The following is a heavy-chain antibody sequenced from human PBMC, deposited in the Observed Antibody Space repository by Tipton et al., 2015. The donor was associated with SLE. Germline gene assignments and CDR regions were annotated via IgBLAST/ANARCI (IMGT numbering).Heavy chain of an antibody. V-gene: IGHV4-59*11. J-gene: IGHJ3*02. Sequence: TLSLTCTVSGVSISSHYWSWIRQPPGKGLEWIGSIYYSGSTYYNPSLKSRVTISVDTSKNQFSLKLSSVTAADTAVYYCARVEYYEHAFDIWGQGTMVTVSS. CDR2: IYYSGST. D-gene: IGHD3-22*01. CDR3: ARVEYYEHAFDI. CDR1: GVSISSHY.